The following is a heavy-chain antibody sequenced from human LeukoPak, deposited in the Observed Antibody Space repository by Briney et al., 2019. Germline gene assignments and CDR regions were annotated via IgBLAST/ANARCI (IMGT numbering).Heavy chain of an antibody. J-gene: IGHJ4*02. CDR2: IYSGGST. D-gene: IGHD2-15*01. Sequence: GGSLRLSCAASGFTVSSNYMSWVRQAPGKGLEWVPVIYSGGSTYYADSVKGRFTISRDNSKNTLYLQMNSLRAEDTAVYYCAITYCSGGSCYDGGGQGTLVTVSS. CDR1: GFTVSSNY. CDR3: AITYCSGGSCYDG. V-gene: IGHV3-53*01.